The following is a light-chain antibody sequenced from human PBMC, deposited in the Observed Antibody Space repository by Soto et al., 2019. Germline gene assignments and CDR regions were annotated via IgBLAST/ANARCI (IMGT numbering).Light chain of an antibody. J-gene: IGLJ1*01. CDR3: AAWDDSLKGYV. Sequence: QSVLTQPPSASGTPGQRVTISCSGSSSNIGSNTANWYQQLPGTAPKLLIYNNNQRPSGVPDRFSGSKSGTSASLAISGLQSEDEADYYCAAWDDSLKGYVFGTGTKLTVL. CDR1: SSNIGSNT. CDR2: NNN. V-gene: IGLV1-44*01.